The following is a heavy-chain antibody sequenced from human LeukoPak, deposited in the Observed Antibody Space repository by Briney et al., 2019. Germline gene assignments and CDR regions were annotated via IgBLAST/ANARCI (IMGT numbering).Heavy chain of an antibody. CDR1: GFTFSSYW. CDR3: ARITYGSGILDY. V-gene: IGHV3-74*01. J-gene: IGHJ4*02. Sequence: GGSLRLSCAASGFTFSSYWMHWVRQAPGKGLVWVSRINSDGSSTSYADSVKGRFTISRDNAKNTLYLQMNSLRAEDTAVYYCARITYGSGILDYWGQGTLVTVSS. CDR2: INSDGSST. D-gene: IGHD3-10*01.